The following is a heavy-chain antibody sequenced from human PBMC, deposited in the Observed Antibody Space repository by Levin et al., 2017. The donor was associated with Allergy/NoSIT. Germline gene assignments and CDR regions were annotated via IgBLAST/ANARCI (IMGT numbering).Heavy chain of an antibody. CDR1: GGSVSSSTYY. CDR2: VSYSGST. Sequence: MASETLSLTCTVSGGSVSSSTYYWGWIRLPPGKGLEWIVSVSYSGSTYYNPSLKSRVTIFVDTSKNQFSLKLRSVTAADTALYYCARHRKTTYYHGSGSYEVSYYYYMDVWGKGTKVTVSS. J-gene: IGHJ6*03. D-gene: IGHD3-10*01. CDR3: ARHRKTTYYHGSGSYEVSYYYYMDV. V-gene: IGHV4-39*01.